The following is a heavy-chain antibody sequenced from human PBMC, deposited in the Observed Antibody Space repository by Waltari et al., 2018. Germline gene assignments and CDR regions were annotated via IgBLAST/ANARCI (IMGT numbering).Heavy chain of an antibody. D-gene: IGHD3-16*02. Sequence: EVQLVESGGGLIQPGGSLRLSCAASGFTVSSNYMSWVRQAPAKGLEWVSVIYSGGSTYYADSVKGRFTISRDNSKNTLYLQMNSLRAEDTAVYYCARVRYDYVWGSYREYYFDYWGQGTLVTVSS. CDR2: IYSGGST. J-gene: IGHJ4*02. CDR1: GFTVSSNY. V-gene: IGHV3-53*01. CDR3: ARVRYDYVWGSYREYYFDY.